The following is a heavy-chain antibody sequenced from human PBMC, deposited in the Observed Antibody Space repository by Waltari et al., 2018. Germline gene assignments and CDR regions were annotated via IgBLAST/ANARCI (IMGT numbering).Heavy chain of an antibody. Sequence: EVQLVESGGGLVQPGGSLKLSCAASGFTFSGSAMHWVRQASGKGRERVGRIRRKANSYATAYAASVKGRFTISRDDSKNTAYLQMNSLKTEDTAVYYCTRQGDYWGQGTLVTVSS. CDR2: IRRKANSYAT. CDR3: TRQGDY. CDR1: GFTFSGSA. V-gene: IGHV3-73*01. J-gene: IGHJ4*02.